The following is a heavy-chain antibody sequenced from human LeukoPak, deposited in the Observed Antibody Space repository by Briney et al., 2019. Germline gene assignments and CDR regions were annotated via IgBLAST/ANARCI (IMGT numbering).Heavy chain of an antibody. CDR2: MYYTGST. Sequence: SETLSLTCTVSGGSISSSYYWGWIRPSTGKGLEWIGSMYYTGSTYYKPSLKRRVTISADTSKNQFSLKVSSVTAADTAVYYCASQSVTIFGVGDNWFDPWGQGTLVTVSS. J-gene: IGHJ5*02. D-gene: IGHD3-3*01. CDR1: GGSISSSYY. V-gene: IGHV4-39*01. CDR3: ASQSVTIFGVGDNWFDP.